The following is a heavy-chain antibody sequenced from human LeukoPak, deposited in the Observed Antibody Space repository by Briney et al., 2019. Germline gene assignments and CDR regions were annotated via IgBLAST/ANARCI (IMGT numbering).Heavy chain of an antibody. D-gene: IGHD5-18*01. Sequence: PGGSLRLSCAASGFTFSGYAMTWLRQAPGKGLEWVSAISGRGGSTYYADSVKGRFTISRDNSKNTLYLQMNSLRAEDTAVYYCAKAPPDSYYYYYGMDVWGQGTTVTVS. CDR2: ISGRGGST. CDR3: AKAPPDSYYYYYGMDV. J-gene: IGHJ6*02. CDR1: GFTFSGYA. V-gene: IGHV3-23*01.